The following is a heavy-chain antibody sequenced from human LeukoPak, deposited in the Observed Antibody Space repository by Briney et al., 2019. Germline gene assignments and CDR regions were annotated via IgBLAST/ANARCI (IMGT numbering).Heavy chain of an antibody. J-gene: IGHJ4*02. Sequence: PGGSLRLSCAASGFTFSSYWMHWVRQAPGKGPVWVARTNRDGSSTAYADSVKGRFTISKDSAKSTLYLLMNSLRAEDTAVYYCARDSVEWYIFDYWGQGTLVTVSS. D-gene: IGHD3-3*01. CDR1: GFTFSSYW. CDR3: ARDSVEWYIFDY. CDR2: TNRDGSST. V-gene: IGHV3-74*01.